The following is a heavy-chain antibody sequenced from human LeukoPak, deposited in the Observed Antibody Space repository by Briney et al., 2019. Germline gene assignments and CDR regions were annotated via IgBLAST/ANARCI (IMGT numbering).Heavy chain of an antibody. D-gene: IGHD1-7*01. J-gene: IGHJ4*02. CDR3: ARDAAGTCLDY. Sequence: GGSLRLSCAASGFTFSSYEMNWVRQAPGKGLEWVSYISSSGSTIYYADSVKGRFTISRDNAKNSLYLQMNSLRAEDTAVYYCARDAAGTCLDYWGQGTLVTVSS. V-gene: IGHV3-48*03. CDR1: GFTFSSYE. CDR2: ISSSGSTI.